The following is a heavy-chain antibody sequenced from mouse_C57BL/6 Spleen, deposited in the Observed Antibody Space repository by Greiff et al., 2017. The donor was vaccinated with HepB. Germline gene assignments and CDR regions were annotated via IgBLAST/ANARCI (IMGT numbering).Heavy chain of an antibody. D-gene: IGHD1-1*01. CDR1: GYTFTSYW. CDR3: ARDYYGSLDY. V-gene: IGHV1-64*01. J-gene: IGHJ2*01. Sequence: VQLQQPGAELVKPGASVKLSCKASGYTFTSYWLHWVKQRPGQGLEWIGMIHPNSGSTNYNEKFKSKATLTVDKSSSTAYMQLSSLTSEDSAVYYCARDYYGSLDYWGQGTTLTVSA. CDR2: IHPNSGST.